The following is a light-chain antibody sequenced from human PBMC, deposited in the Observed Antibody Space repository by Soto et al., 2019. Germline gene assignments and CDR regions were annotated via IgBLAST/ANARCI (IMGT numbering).Light chain of an antibody. J-gene: IGKJ2*01. CDR3: HQYGRSPHT. V-gene: IGKV3-20*01. CDR1: QSVNNKY. CDR2: GAS. Sequence: TVLTQSPDTLSLSPGERATLSCRASQSVNNKYLAWYQHKPGRPPRLLIYGASTRASGIPDNFSGSGSGTHFTLAISKQEPDDFAVYYCHQYGRSPHTFGQGTKVEI.